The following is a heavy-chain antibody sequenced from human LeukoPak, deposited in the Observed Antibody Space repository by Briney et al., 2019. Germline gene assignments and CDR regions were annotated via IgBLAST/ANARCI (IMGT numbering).Heavy chain of an antibody. CDR3: ATDSNPFDF. CDR1: GLTFNTYP. D-gene: IGHD6-13*01. Sequence: GGSLRLSCVASGLTFNTYPMAWVRQVPGKGLEWVSRISGGGDATYYTDSVKGRFTISRDNSKNTLFLQMNSLRAEDTAIYFCATDSNPFDFWGQGTLVTVSS. CDR2: ISGGGDAT. J-gene: IGHJ4*02. V-gene: IGHV3-23*01.